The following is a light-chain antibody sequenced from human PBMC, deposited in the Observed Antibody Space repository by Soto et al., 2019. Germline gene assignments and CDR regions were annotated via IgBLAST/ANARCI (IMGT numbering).Light chain of an antibody. V-gene: IGKV3-11*01. Sequence: IVLTQAPATLSFSPGEIATLSCRAIQSVSNYLAWYQQKPGQAPRLLIHDASNRATGIPARFSGSGSGTDFTLTISSLELEDFAVYYCQQRDIWPWTFGQGTKVDIK. CDR2: DAS. J-gene: IGKJ1*01. CDR1: QSVSNY. CDR3: QQRDIWPWT.